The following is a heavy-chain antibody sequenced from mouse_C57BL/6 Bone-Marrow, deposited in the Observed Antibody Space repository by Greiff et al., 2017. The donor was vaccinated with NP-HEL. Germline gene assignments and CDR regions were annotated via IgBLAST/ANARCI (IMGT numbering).Heavy chain of an antibody. CDR1: GFTFTDYY. CDR2: IRNKANGYTT. D-gene: IGHD2-4*01. V-gene: IGHV7-3*01. J-gene: IGHJ4*01. Sequence: EVQLKESGGGLVQPGGSLSLSCAASGFTFTDYYMSWVRQPPGKALEWLGFIRNKANGYTTEYSASVKGRFTISRDNSQSILYLQMNALRAEDSATYYCARLINSCAMDYWGQGTSVTVSS. CDR3: ARLINSCAMDY.